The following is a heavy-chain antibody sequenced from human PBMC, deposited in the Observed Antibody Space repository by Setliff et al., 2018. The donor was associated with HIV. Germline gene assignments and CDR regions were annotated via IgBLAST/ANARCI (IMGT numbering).Heavy chain of an antibody. V-gene: IGHV3-15*01. CDR2: IKSKNDGGTT. D-gene: IGHD2-15*01. Sequence: PGGSLRLSCAVSGFTFSNAWMSWVRQAPGKGLEWVGRIKSKNDGGTTDYAAFVKGRFTISRSDSKNTLYLQINSLKTKDTAVYYCTTDPAGYYFYLDVWGKGTTVTVSS. CDR1: GFTFSNAW. CDR3: TTDPAGYYFYLDV. J-gene: IGHJ6*03.